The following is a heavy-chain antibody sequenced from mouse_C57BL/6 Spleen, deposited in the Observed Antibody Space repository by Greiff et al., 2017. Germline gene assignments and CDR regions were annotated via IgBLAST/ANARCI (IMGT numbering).Heavy chain of an antibody. J-gene: IGHJ1*03. Sequence: QVQLQQPGAELVKPGASVKLSCKASGYTFTSYWMHWVKQRPGQGLEWIGMIHPNSGSTNYNEKFKSKATLAVDKSSSTAYMQLSSLTSEGSAVYYCAKGGTTVVAYWYFDVWGTGTTVTVSS. CDR2: IHPNSGST. CDR3: AKGGTTVVAYWYFDV. V-gene: IGHV1-64*01. CDR1: GYTFTSYW. D-gene: IGHD1-1*01.